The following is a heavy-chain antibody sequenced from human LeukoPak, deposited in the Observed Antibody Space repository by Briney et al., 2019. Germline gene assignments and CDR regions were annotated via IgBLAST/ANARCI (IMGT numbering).Heavy chain of an antibody. D-gene: IGHD2-2*01. CDR2: ISSDGSNK. V-gene: IGHV3-30*04. CDR1: GFIFSSYA. CDR3: ATTQDCSSASCYRPFDC. Sequence: GGSLSLCCAASGFIFSSYAMHWVRQAPGKGLEWVAVISSDGSNKDYVDSVKGRFTISRDNSQNTLYLQMNSLRVEDTAIYYCATTQDCSSASCYRPFDCWGQGTLVTVSS. J-gene: IGHJ4*02.